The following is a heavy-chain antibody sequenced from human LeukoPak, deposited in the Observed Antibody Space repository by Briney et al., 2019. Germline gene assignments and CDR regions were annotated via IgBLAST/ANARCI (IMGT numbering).Heavy chain of an antibody. D-gene: IGHD6-13*01. Sequence: GGSLRLPCADSGSTFSSYAMSWVRQAPGKGLEWVSGISISGGSTFYADSVKDRFTISRDISKNTLYLQMNSLRAEDTAVYYCAKDAISAAARGDAFDIWGQGTMVTVSS. CDR3: AKDAISAAARGDAFDI. J-gene: IGHJ3*02. CDR1: GSTFSSYA. V-gene: IGHV3-23*01. CDR2: ISISGGST.